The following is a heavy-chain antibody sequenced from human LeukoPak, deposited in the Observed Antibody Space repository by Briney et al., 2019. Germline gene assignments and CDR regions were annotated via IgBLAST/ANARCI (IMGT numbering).Heavy chain of an antibody. CDR3: ARAPYYDFWSGTAWDY. Sequence: ASVKVSCKASGGTCSDYAISSVRQAPGQGLEWMGGIIPRFGKTNYAKKFPGRLTITTDESTSTVYMELISLRSEDTAVYFCARAPYYDFWSGTAWDYWGQGTLVTVSS. D-gene: IGHD3-3*01. CDR2: IIPRFGKT. V-gene: IGHV1-69*05. J-gene: IGHJ4*02. CDR1: GGTCSDYA.